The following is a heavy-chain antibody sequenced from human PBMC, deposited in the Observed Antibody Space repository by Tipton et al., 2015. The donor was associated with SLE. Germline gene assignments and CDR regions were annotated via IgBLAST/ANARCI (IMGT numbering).Heavy chain of an antibody. V-gene: IGHV4-34*01. CDR2: INHSGST. Sequence: TLSLTCAVYGGSFSGYYWSWIRQPPGKGLEWIGEINHSGSTNYNPSLKSRVTISKDTSKNQFSLKLTSVTAADTAVYYCARRKFYYGSGSQGSYFDYWGQGTLVSVSS. J-gene: IGHJ4*02. CDR1: GGSFSGYY. D-gene: IGHD3-10*01. CDR3: ARRKFYYGSGSQGSYFDY.